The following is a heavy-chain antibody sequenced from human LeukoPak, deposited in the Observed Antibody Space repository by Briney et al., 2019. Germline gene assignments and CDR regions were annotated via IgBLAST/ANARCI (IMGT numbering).Heavy chain of an antibody. CDR1: GYSFTSNY. J-gene: IGHJ4*02. CDR3: ARDEDCFDY. V-gene: IGHV1-46*01. Sequence: GASVKVSCKVSGYSFTSNYIHWVRQAPGQGLEWMGMIYPRDGSTSYAQRFQDRVTVTRDTSTSTVHMELSGLRSEDTAVYYCARDEDCFDYWRQGPLVTVS. CDR2: IYPRDGST. D-gene: IGHD2-21*02.